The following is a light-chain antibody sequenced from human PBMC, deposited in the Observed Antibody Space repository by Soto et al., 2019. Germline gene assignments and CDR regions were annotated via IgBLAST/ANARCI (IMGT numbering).Light chain of an antibody. CDR2: EVS. CDR3: SSYTGSNSFMV. J-gene: IGLJ1*01. Sequence: QSALTQPPSASGAPGQSVTISCTGTSSDIGGFSFVSWYQQHPGRAPRLIIYEVSKRPSGVPDRFSGSKSDNTASLTVSGLQAEDEDDYYCSSYTGSNSFMVFGTGTKVTVL. CDR1: SSDIGGFSF. V-gene: IGLV2-8*01.